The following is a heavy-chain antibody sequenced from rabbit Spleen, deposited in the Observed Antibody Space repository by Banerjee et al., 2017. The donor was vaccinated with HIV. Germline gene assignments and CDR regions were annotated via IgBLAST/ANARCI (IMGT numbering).Heavy chain of an antibody. V-gene: IGHV1S45*01. CDR1: GFSFSYSYW. J-gene: IGHJ6*01. D-gene: IGHD7-1*01. Sequence: QEQLVESGGDLVKPEGSLTLTCTASGFSFSYSYWICWVRQAPGKGLEWISCIAGDSSGFTYSATWAKGRFTCSKASSTTVTLQMTSLTVADTATYFCARDTGTSFSSYGMDLWGPGTLVTVS. CDR3: ARDTGTSFSSYGMDL. CDR2: IAGDSSGFT.